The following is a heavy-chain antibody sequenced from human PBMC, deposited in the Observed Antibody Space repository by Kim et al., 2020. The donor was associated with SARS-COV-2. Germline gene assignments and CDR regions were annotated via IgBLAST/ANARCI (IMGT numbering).Heavy chain of an antibody. V-gene: IGHV4-39*01. CDR2: IYYSGST. CDR3: ARLDYTMVRGVIITSAFDI. J-gene: IGHJ3*02. Sequence: SETLSLTCTVSGGSISSSSYYWGWIRQPPGKGLEWIGSIYYSGSTYYNPSLKSRVTISVDTSKNQFSLKLSSVTAADTAVYYCARLDYTMVRGVIITSAFDIWGQGTMVTVSS. D-gene: IGHD3-10*01. CDR1: GGSISSSSYY.